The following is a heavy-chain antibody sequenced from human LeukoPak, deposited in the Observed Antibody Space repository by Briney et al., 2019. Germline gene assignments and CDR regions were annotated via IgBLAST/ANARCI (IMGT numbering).Heavy chain of an antibody. CDR3: ASWAAAAGEV. Sequence: SETLSLTCTVSGGSISSYYWSWIRQPPGKGLEWIGYIYYSGNTNYNPSLKSRVTISVDTSKNQFSLKLSSVTAADTAVYYCASWAAAAGEVWGQGTLVTVSS. CDR2: IYYSGNT. D-gene: IGHD6-13*01. J-gene: IGHJ4*02. CDR1: GGSISSYY. V-gene: IGHV4-59*08.